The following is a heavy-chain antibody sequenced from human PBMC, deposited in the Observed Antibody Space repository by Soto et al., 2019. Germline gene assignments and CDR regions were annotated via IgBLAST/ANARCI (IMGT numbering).Heavy chain of an antibody. V-gene: IGHV4-4*02. CDR1: GGSILSSHW. D-gene: IGHD3-9*01. CDR3: ARRDWSGSTSHFYFDY. J-gene: IGHJ4*02. Sequence: QVQLQESGPGLVQPSGTLSLTCAGSGGSILSSHWWNWVRQPPGKGLEWIGEIYHSGSTYYKPSLKSRVAMSVDTSKNQFSLKLTSATAADTAVYHCARRDWSGSTSHFYFDYWGQGVLVTVSS. CDR2: IYHSGST.